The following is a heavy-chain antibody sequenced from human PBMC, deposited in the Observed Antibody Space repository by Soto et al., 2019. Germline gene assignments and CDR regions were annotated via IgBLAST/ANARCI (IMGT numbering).Heavy chain of an antibody. CDR1: GFTFSSYA. CDR2: ISGSGGST. Sequence: GGSLRLSCAASGFTFSSYAMSWVRQAPGKGLEWVSAISGSGGSTYYADSVKGRFTISRDNSKNTLYLQMNSLRAEDTAVYYCAKDRLYWGSGWYLNSSRSYYYGMDVWGQGTTVTVSS. CDR3: AKDRLYWGSGWYLNSSRSYYYGMDV. J-gene: IGHJ6*02. D-gene: IGHD6-19*01. V-gene: IGHV3-23*01.